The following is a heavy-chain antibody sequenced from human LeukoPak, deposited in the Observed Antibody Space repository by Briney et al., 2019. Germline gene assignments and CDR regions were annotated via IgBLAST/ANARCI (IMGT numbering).Heavy chain of an antibody. CDR3: AKGKRYPDY. V-gene: IGHV3-30*04. Sequence: GGSLRLSCEASGFSFSDSVIHWVRQAPGKGLEWVAVISHDVKTTYYADSAKGRFTISRDNAKNSLYLQMDSLRVEDTAVYYCAKGKRYPDYWGQGTLVTVSS. CDR1: GFSFSDSV. D-gene: IGHD1-1*01. CDR2: ISHDVKTT. J-gene: IGHJ4*02.